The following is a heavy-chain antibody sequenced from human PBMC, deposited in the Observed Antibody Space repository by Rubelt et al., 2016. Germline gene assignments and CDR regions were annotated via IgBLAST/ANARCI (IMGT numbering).Heavy chain of an antibody. CDR2: IYYSGST. Sequence: QLQLQESGPGLVKPSETLSLTCTVSGGSISSSSYYWGWIRQPPGKGLEWIGSIYYSGSTYYNPSLKSGCTISVETPKNQFSLKLSSVTAADTAVDYCARDLGIAVAGGPTSDYWGQGTLVTVSS. J-gene: IGHJ4*02. D-gene: IGHD6-19*01. V-gene: IGHV4-39*07. CDR3: ARDLGIAVAGGPTSDY. CDR1: GGSISSSSYY.